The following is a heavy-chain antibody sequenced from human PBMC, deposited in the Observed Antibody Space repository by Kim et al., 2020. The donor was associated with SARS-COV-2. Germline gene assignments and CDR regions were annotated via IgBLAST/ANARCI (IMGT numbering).Heavy chain of an antibody. CDR2: ISCDGGSI. Sequence: GGSLRLSCAASGFTFGAYAMHWVRQAPGKGLEWVSVISCDGGSINYADSVKGRFTISRDNSKNSLYLQMNSLGAEDTAVYYCAKGGGFWISNTMDVCG. V-gene: IGHV3-30*04. D-gene: IGHD3-3*01. J-gene: IGHJ3*01. CDR1: GFTFGAYA. CDR3: AKGGGFWISNTMDV.